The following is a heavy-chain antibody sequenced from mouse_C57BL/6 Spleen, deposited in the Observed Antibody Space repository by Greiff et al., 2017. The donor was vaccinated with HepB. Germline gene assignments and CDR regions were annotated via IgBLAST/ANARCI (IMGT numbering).Heavy chain of an antibody. J-gene: IGHJ4*01. V-gene: IGHV1-69*01. CDR1: GYTFTSYW. D-gene: IGHD1-1*01. Sequence: QVQLQQPGAELVMPGASVKLSCKASGYTFTSYWMHWVKQRPGQGLEWIGELDPSDSYTNYNQKFKGKSTLTVDKSSSTAYMKLSSLTSEDSAVNYCARCGPTVGATRAMDYWGQGTSVTVST. CDR3: ARCGPTVGATRAMDY. CDR2: LDPSDSYT.